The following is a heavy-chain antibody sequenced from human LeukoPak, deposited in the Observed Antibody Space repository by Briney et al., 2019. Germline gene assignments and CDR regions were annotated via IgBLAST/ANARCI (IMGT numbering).Heavy chain of an antibody. CDR1: GYTFTGYY. CDR2: INPNSGGT. J-gene: IGHJ4*02. D-gene: IGHD3-22*01. Sequence: ASVKVSCKASGYTFTGYYMHWVRQAPGQGLEWMGWINPNSGGTNYAQKFQGRVTMTRDTSISTAYMELSRLRSDDTAVYYCARGLYDSSGYYVQNFGYWGQGTLVAVSS. CDR3: ARGLYDSSGYYVQNFGY. V-gene: IGHV1-2*02.